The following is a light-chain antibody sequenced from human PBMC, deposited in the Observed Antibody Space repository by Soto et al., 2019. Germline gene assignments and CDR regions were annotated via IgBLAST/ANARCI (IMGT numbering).Light chain of an antibody. Sequence: QSALTQPPSASGSPGQSVTISCTGTKNDIGVYDFVSWYQHHPGKAPKLMIYEVSNRPSGVSNRFSGSKSGNTASLTISGLQAEDEADYYCSSYTSSSTVIFGGGTKLTVL. CDR1: KNDIGVYDF. J-gene: IGLJ2*01. V-gene: IGLV2-14*01. CDR2: EVS. CDR3: SSYTSSSTVI.